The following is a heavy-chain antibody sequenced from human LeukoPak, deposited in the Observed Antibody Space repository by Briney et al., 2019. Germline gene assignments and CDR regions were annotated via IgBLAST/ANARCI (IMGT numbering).Heavy chain of an antibody. V-gene: IGHV3-30*03. J-gene: IGHJ4*02. D-gene: IGHD6-13*01. CDR1: GFTFSSYG. Sequence: GGSLRLSCAASGFTFSSYGMHWVRQAPGKGLEWVAVISYDGSNKYYADSVKGRFTISRDNSKNTLYLQMNSLRAEDTAVYYCARALTSIAAAWEVGDYWGQGTLVTVSS. CDR2: ISYDGSNK. CDR3: ARALTSIAAAWEVGDY.